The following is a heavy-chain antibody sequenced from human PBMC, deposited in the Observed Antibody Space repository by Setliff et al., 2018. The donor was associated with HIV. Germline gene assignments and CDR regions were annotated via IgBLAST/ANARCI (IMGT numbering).Heavy chain of an antibody. CDR1: GYTFTGYY. CDR2: INPNSGGT. V-gene: IGHV1-2*06. Sequence: RASVKVSCKASGYTFTGYYMHWVRQAPGQGLEWMGRINPNSGGTNYAQKFQGRVTMTRDTSISTAYMELSRLRSDDTAVYYCARRTIDYYYMDVWGKGTTVTVSS. CDR3: ARRTIDYYYMDV. J-gene: IGHJ6*03.